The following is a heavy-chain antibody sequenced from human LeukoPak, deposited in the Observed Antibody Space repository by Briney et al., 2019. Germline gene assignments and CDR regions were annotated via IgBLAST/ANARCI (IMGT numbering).Heavy chain of an antibody. CDR2: ISGSGGST. V-gene: IGHV3-23*01. CDR3: AKELHQYQLHRGPWFDP. J-gene: IGHJ5*02. CDR1: GFTFSSYA. Sequence: PGGSLRLSCAASGFTFSSYAMSWVRQAPGKGLEWVSAISGSGGSTYYADSVKGRFTISRDNSKNTLYLQMNSLRAEDTAVYYCAKELHQYQLHRGPWFDPWGQGTLVNVSS. D-gene: IGHD2-2*01.